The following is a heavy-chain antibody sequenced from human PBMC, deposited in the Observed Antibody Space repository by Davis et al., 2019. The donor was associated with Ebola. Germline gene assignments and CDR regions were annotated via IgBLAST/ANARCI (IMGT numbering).Heavy chain of an antibody. CDR1: GYTFTSYG. Sequence: SVKVSCKASGYTFTSYGISWVRQAPGQGLEWMGGIIPIFGTANYAQKFQGRVTITADESTSTAYMELNSLRAEDTAVYYCARDRDRNDVYYYYYGMDVWGQGTTVTVSS. D-gene: IGHD1-1*01. J-gene: IGHJ6*02. CDR3: ARDRDRNDVYYYYYGMDV. V-gene: IGHV1-69*13. CDR2: IIPIFGTA.